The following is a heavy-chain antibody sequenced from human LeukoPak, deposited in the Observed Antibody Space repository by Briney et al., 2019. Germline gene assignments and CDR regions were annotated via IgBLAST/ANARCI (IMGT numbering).Heavy chain of an antibody. CDR2: ISSTSSYI. D-gene: IGHD1-26*01. V-gene: IGHV3-21*01. Sequence: GGSLRLSCAASEFTFSSYTMNWVRQAPGKGLEWVSSISSTSSYIYYADSLKGRFTISRDNAKNSLYLQMHSLRAEDSAVYYCHGTLFVGATLVFDNWGQGTLVTVSS. J-gene: IGHJ4*02. CDR1: EFTFSSYT. CDR3: HGTLFVGATLVFDN.